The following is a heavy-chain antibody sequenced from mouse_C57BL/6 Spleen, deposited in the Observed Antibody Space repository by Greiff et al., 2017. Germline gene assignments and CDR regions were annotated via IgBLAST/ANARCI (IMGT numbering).Heavy chain of an antibody. CDR3: TRVSTGTDYFDY. CDR2: ISSGGDYI. J-gene: IGHJ2*01. V-gene: IGHV5-9-1*02. CDR1: GFTFSSYA. Sequence: EVKVVESGEGLVKPGGSLKLSCAASGFTFSSYAMSWVRQTPEKRLEWVAYISSGGDYIYYADTVKGRFTISRDNARNTLYLQMSSLKSEDTAMYYCTRVSTGTDYFDYWGQGTTLTVAS. D-gene: IGHD4-1*02.